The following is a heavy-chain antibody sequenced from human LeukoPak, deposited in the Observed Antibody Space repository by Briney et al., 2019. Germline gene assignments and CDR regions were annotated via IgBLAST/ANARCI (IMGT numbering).Heavy chain of an antibody. CDR1: GGSISSYY. J-gene: IGHJ4*02. Sequence: SETLSLTCTVSGGSISSYYWSWIRQPPGKGLEWIGYIYYSGSTNYNPSLKSRATISVDTSKNQFSLKLSSVTAADTAVYYCARSTWGIAVAGTSSFDYWGQGTLVTVSS. V-gene: IGHV4-59*01. D-gene: IGHD6-19*01. CDR2: IYYSGST. CDR3: ARSTWGIAVAGTSSFDY.